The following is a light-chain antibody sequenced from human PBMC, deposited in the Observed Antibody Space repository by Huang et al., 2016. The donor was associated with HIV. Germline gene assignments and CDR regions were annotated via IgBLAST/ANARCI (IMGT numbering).Light chain of an antibody. Sequence: EIVLTQSPATLSLSPGERATLSCRASQSVSRYLAWYQQKPGQAPRLLIYDASNRATVIPSRFSCSGSGTDFTLTISSLEPEDFAVYYCQQRSNWLTFGGGTKVEIK. V-gene: IGKV3-11*01. CDR2: DAS. CDR3: QQRSNWLT. J-gene: IGKJ4*01. CDR1: QSVSRY.